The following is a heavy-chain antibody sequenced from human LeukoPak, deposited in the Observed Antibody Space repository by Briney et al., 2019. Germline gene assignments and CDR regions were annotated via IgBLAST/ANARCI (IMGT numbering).Heavy chain of an antibody. D-gene: IGHD3-3*01. CDR1: GFSFNNYW. Sequence: PGGSLRLSCSASGFSFNNYWMNWVRQAPGNGLEWVANIREDGSEKHYVDSVKGRFTISRDNAKNSLYLQMNSLRAEDTAVYYCARGPDYDFWSGYLSFDYWGQGTLVTVSS. J-gene: IGHJ4*02. CDR3: ARGPDYDFWSGYLSFDY. V-gene: IGHV3-7*01. CDR2: IREDGSEK.